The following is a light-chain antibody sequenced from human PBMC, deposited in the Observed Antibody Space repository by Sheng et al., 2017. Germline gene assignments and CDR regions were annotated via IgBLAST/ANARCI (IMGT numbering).Light chain of an antibody. V-gene: IGKV3-15*01. CDR3: QQYKNWPRT. CDR1: QSVSKN. Sequence: EIVMTQSPATLSVSPGERATLSCRASQSVSKNFAWYQQKHGQAPRLLMYAASTRATGIPARFSGSGSETEFTLTISSLQSEDFAVYYCQQYKNWPRTFGQGTKV. CDR2: AAS. J-gene: IGKJ1*01.